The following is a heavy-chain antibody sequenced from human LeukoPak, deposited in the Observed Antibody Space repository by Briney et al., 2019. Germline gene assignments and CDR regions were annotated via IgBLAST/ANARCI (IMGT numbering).Heavy chain of an antibody. CDR1: DGSINGYY. CDR2: IYYSGIT. Sequence: KSSETLSLTCTVSDGSINGYYWSWIRQPPGKGLEWIGYIYYSGITNYNPSLKSRVTISVDTSKNQFSLKLSSVTAADTAVYYYARAPTLYYYNMDVWGKGTTVTVSS. V-gene: IGHV4-59*01. CDR3: ARAPTLYYYNMDV. J-gene: IGHJ6*03.